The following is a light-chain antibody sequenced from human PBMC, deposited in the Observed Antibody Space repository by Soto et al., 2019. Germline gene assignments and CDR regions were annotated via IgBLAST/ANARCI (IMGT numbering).Light chain of an antibody. CDR3: QHYNSYSEA. V-gene: IGKV1-5*03. Sequence: DIQMTQSPSTLSGSVGDRVTITCRASQTSSSWLAWYQQKPGKAPKLLIYEASTLKSGVPSRFSGSGSGTEFTLTISSLQPDDFATYYCQHYNSYSEAFGQGTRWIS. CDR2: EAS. J-gene: IGKJ1*01. CDR1: QTSSSW.